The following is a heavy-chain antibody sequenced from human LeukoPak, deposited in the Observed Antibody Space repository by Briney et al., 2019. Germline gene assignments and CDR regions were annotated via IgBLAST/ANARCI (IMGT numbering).Heavy chain of an antibody. CDR1: GFTFSSYW. J-gene: IGHJ4*02. D-gene: IGHD5-12*01. V-gene: IGHV3-7*01. CDR2: MMQDGNEK. Sequence: GGSLRLSCAASGFTFSSYWMSWVRQAQGKGLEWVANMMQDGNEKYYVDSVKGRFTISRDNAKNSLYLQMNSLRGEDTAVYYCARDTLGEGDDSDYAVYYFDYWGQGTLVTVSS. CDR3: ARDTLGEGDDSDYAVYYFDY.